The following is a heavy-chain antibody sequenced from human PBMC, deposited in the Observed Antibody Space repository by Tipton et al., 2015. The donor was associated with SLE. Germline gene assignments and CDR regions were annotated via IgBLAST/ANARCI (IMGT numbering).Heavy chain of an antibody. CDR1: GGSFSGYY. CDR3: ARAEESSGWGY. V-gene: IGHV4-34*01. J-gene: IGHJ4*02. D-gene: IGHD6-19*01. CDR2: INHSGST. Sequence: AGLVKPSETLSLTCAVYGGSFSGYYWSWIRQPPGKGLEWIGEINHSGSTNYNPSLKSRVTISVDRSKNQFSLKLSSVTAADTGVYYCARAEESSGWGYWGQGTLVTVSS.